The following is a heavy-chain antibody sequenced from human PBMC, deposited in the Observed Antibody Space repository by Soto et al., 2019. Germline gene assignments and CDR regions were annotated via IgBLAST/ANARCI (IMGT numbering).Heavy chain of an antibody. Sequence: PGGSLRLSCAASGFSFSDHYMDWVRQAPGKGLEWVGRTRNKAHSYTTQYAASVEGRFTISRDDSNNSLFLQMNSLKTDDTAVYYCTRAATVTAWYYFDYWGQGALVTVSS. V-gene: IGHV3-72*01. CDR2: TRNKAHSYTT. J-gene: IGHJ4*02. CDR1: GFSFSDHY. D-gene: IGHD2-21*02. CDR3: TRAATVTAWYYFDY.